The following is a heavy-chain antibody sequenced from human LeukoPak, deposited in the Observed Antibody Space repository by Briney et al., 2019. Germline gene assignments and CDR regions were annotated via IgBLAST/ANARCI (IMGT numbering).Heavy chain of an antibody. CDR1: GFTFYSYA. V-gene: IGHV3-49*04. J-gene: IGHJ4*02. Sequence: PGGSLRLSCEASGFTFYSYALSCVCQAPGKGLEWVGFIRSKAYGGTTEYAASVKGRFIISRDDFKSIAYLQMNSLKTEDTAVYDCTRSSSGSYSHYWGQGTLVTVSS. CDR2: IRSKAYGGTT. D-gene: IGHD6-19*01. CDR3: TRSSSGSYSHY.